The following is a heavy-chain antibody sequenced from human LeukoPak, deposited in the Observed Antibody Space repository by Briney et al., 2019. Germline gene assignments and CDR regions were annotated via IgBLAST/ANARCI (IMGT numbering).Heavy chain of an antibody. CDR1: GFAVSSND. J-gene: IGHJ4*02. CDR2: IYVGGRT. CDR3: ARDLGDGEFDS. Sequence: GESLKISCAASGFAVSSNDMSWVRQAPGKGLKWVSTIYVGGRTHYADSVKGRFTISRDDSKNMVYLQMNSLRAEDTASYFCARDLGDGEFDSWGQGTLVTVSS. V-gene: IGHV3-53*01. D-gene: IGHD3-10*01.